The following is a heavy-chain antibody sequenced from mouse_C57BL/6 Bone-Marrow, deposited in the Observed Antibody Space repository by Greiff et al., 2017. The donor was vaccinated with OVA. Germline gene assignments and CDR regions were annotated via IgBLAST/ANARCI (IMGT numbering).Heavy chain of an antibody. V-gene: IGHV1-15*01. CDR3: TRRDYSNYVVYFDY. CDR2: IDPETGGT. J-gene: IGHJ2*01. CDR1: GYTFTDYE. D-gene: IGHD2-5*01. Sequence: QVQLQQSGAELVRPGASVTLSCKASGYTFTDYEMHWVKQTPVHGLEWIGAIDPETGGTAYNQKFKGKAILTADKSSSTAYMELRSLTSEDSAVYYCTRRDYSNYVVYFDYWGQGTTLTVSS.